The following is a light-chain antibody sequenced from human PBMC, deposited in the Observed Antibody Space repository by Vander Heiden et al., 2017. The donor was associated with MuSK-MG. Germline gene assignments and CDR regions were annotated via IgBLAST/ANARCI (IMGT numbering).Light chain of an antibody. CDR2: AAS. CDR1: QATSSW. CDR3: QQANCSPWT. J-gene: IGKJ1*01. Sequence: DIQMTQPPSSVSASVGGRATITCRVSQATSSWLAWDQQKPGKAPKLLFYAASSLQSGVPSRFSGGGSGTDFTLTISSVQPEDFASYYGQQANCSPWTFGQGTKVEIK. V-gene: IGKV1-12*01.